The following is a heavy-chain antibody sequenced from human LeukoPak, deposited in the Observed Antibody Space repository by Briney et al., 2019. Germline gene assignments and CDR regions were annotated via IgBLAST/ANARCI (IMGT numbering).Heavy chain of an antibody. CDR3: ARQDDNSDY. CDR2: IIPILGIA. V-gene: IGHV1-69*04. D-gene: IGHD3-22*01. J-gene: IGHJ4*02. CDR1: GGTFSRYA. Sequence: RRASVKVSCKASGGTFSRYAISWVRQAPGQGLEWMGRIIPILGIANYAQKFQGRVTITADKSTSTAYMELSSLRSEDTAVYYCARQDDNSDYWGQGTLVTVSS.